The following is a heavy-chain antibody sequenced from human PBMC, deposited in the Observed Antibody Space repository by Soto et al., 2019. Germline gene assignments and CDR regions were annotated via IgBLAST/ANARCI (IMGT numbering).Heavy chain of an antibody. J-gene: IGHJ4*02. CDR1: GFPFSGYY. V-gene: IGHV3-11*01. D-gene: IGHD3-10*01. CDR3: ARSPPLWRVFTYYFDY. CDR2: ISSSGSTI. Sequence: QVQLVESGGGLVKPGGSLRLSCAASGFPFSGYYMSWIRQAPGKGLEWVSYISSSGSTIYYADSVKGRVTISRDNAKNSLYLQMNSLRAEDTAVYYCARSPPLWRVFTYYFDYWGQGTLVTVSS.